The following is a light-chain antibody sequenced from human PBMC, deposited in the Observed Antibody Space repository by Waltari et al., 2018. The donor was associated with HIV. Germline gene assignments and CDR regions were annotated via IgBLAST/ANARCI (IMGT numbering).Light chain of an antibody. V-gene: IGLV2-14*01. CDR2: EVS. CDR1: STHVGHSAF. J-gene: IGLJ2*01. Sequence: QSALTQPASVSGSPGQSITISSSGTSTHVGHSAFVSWYRQHPGKAPKLIIYEVSNRPSGVSNRFSGTKSVNTASLTISGLQAEDEADYYCSSYTTRSTVIFGGGTKLTVL. CDR3: SSYTTRSTVI.